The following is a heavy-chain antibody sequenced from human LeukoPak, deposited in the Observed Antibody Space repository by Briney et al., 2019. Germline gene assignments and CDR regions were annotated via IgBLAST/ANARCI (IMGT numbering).Heavy chain of an antibody. CDR3: AKGRYCSGGSCYFSYYYGMDV. J-gene: IGHJ6*02. Sequence: GGSLRLSCAASGFTFSSYAMSWVRQAPGRGLEWVSAISGGGGSTYYADSVKGRFTISRDNSKNTLYLQMNSLRAEDTAVYYCAKGRYCSGGSCYFSYYYGMDVWGQGTTVTVSS. CDR2: ISGGGGST. CDR1: GFTFSSYA. D-gene: IGHD2-15*01. V-gene: IGHV3-23*01.